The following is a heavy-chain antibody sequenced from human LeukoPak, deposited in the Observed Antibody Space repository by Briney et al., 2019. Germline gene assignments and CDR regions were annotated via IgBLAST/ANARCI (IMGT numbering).Heavy chain of an antibody. Sequence: AGGSLRLSCAASGFTFSSYGMHWVRQAPGKGLEWVAVIWYDGSSKYYADSVKGRFTISRDNSKNTLYLQMNSLRAEDTAVYYCARSTVVREYFDYWGQGTLVTVSS. J-gene: IGHJ4*02. D-gene: IGHD4-23*01. V-gene: IGHV3-33*01. CDR3: ARSTVVREYFDY. CDR1: GFTFSSYG. CDR2: IWYDGSSK.